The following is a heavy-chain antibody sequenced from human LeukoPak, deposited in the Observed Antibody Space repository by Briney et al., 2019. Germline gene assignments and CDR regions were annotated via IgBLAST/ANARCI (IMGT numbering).Heavy chain of an antibody. Sequence: SETLPLTCTVSGGSISSYYWSWIRQPAGKGMEWIGRIYSSGSTNYNPSLTSRVTMSADTSKNQFSLKLSSVTAAGTAVYCCAREKARYCSGGSCYGTWAFDIWGQGTMVTVSS. CDR1: GGSISSYY. V-gene: IGHV4-4*07. CDR2: IYSSGST. D-gene: IGHD2-15*01. CDR3: AREKARYCSGGSCYGTWAFDI. J-gene: IGHJ3*02.